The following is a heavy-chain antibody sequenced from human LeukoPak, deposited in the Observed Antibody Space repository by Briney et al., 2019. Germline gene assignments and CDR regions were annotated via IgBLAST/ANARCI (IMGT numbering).Heavy chain of an antibody. J-gene: IGHJ5*02. D-gene: IGHD3-10*01. CDR1: GFIFSAYG. V-gene: IGHV3-30*02. CDR2: IWFNGSNR. CDR3: ARGLVSSGLGPFDP. Sequence: PGASLRLSCTASGFIFSAYGMHWFRQAPGRGLEWVAFIWFNGSNRKYADSVKGRFTISRDNSKNTLYLQMNSLRVEDTAVYYCARGLVSSGLGPFDPWGQGTLVTVSS.